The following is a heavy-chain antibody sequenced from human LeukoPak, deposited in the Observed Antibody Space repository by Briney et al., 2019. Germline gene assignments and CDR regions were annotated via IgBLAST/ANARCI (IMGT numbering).Heavy chain of an antibody. CDR1: GFTFSDYY. CDR3: ARGVGEFQYYYYYMDV. D-gene: IGHD3-10*01. J-gene: IGHJ6*03. CDR2: INWNGGST. Sequence: GGSLRLSCAASGFTFSDYYMSWIRQAPGKGLEWVSGINWNGGSTGYADSVKGRFTISRDNAKNSLYLQMNSLRAEDTALYYCARGVGEFQYYYYYMDVWGKGTTVTVSS. V-gene: IGHV3-20*04.